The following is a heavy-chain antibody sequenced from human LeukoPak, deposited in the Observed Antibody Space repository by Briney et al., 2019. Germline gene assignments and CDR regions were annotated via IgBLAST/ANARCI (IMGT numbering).Heavy chain of an antibody. CDR2: INHSGST. Sequence: PSETLSLTCAVYGGSFSGYYWSWIRQPPGKGLEWIGEINHSGSTNYNPSLKSRVTISVDTSKNQFSLKLSSVTAADTAVYYCAREAAAAVYVDYWGQGTLVTVSS. D-gene: IGHD6-13*01. CDR3: AREAAAAVYVDY. J-gene: IGHJ4*02. CDR1: GGSFSGYY. V-gene: IGHV4-34*01.